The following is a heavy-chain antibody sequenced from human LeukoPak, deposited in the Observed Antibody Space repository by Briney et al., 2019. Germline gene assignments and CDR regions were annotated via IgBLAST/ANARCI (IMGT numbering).Heavy chain of an antibody. CDR2: ISGSGGST. D-gene: IGHD1-7*01. CDR1: GFPFGSYA. Sequence: GGSLRLSCAASGFPFGSYAMSWVRQAPGKGLEWVSAISGSGGSTYYADSVKGRFTISRDNSKNTLYLQMNSLRAEDTAVYYCARDSGNYLDAFDIWGQGTMVTVSS. J-gene: IGHJ3*02. V-gene: IGHV3-23*01. CDR3: ARDSGNYLDAFDI.